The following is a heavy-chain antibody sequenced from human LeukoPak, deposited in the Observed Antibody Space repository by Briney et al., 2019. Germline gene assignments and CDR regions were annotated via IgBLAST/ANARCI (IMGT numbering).Heavy chain of an antibody. V-gene: IGHV3-30*03. D-gene: IGHD6-13*01. CDR2: MSYDGSNK. J-gene: IGHJ4*02. Sequence: PGRSLRLSCAASGFTFSSYGMHWVRQAPGKGLEWVAVMSYDGSNKYYADSVKGRFTISRDNSKNTLYLQMNSLRTDDTAVYYCATAPNYSSSRLPFDYWGQGTLVTVSS. CDR3: ATAPNYSSSRLPFDY. CDR1: GFTFSSYG.